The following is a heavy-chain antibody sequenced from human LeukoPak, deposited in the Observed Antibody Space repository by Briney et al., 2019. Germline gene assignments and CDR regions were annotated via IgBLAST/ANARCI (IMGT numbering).Heavy chain of an antibody. CDR3: ANGYSSGWYGFGY. CDR1: GFTFSSYA. Sequence: GGSLRLSCAASGFTFSSYAMSWVRQAPGKGLEWVSAISGSGCRTYYADAVKVRVTFSRDNSKNTLYLQMNSLRVEDTAVYYCANGYSSGWYGFGYWGQGTMVIVSS. J-gene: IGHJ4*02. V-gene: IGHV3-23*01. CDR2: ISGSGCRT. D-gene: IGHD6-19*01.